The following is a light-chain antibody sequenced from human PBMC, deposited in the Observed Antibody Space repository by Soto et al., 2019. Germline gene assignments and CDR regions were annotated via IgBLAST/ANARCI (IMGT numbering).Light chain of an antibody. CDR2: KVS. CDR1: QSLVHSDGIAY. Sequence: DVVITQSPLSLPVTLGQPASISCRSNQSLVHSDGIAYFSWFQQRXGRSPRXXSYKVSNRDSGVPARFRGSGSGTDFALKISRVEAEDVGVYYCMQGTHWPITFGQGTRLEIK. V-gene: IGKV2-30*02. J-gene: IGKJ5*01. CDR3: MQGTHWPIT.